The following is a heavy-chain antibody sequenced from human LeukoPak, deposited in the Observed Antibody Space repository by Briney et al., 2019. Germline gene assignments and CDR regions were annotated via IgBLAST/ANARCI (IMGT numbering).Heavy chain of an antibody. J-gene: IGHJ5*02. CDR3: GRWGITAALDR. V-gene: IGHV3-7*01. CDR2: IRPDGSDK. Sequence: PGGSLRLSCAASGFIFSNFWMSWVRQAPGKGLEWVANIRPDGSDKYYVGSVRGRFTISRDNAQNSLFLQMSSLRAEDSGVYYCGRWGITAALDRWGQGILVTVSS. CDR1: GFIFSNFW. D-gene: IGHD1-20*01.